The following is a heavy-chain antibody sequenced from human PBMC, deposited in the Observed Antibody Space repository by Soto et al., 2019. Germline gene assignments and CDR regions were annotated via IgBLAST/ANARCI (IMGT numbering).Heavy chain of an antibody. V-gene: IGHV2-5*01. CDR3: AHVTNWSLAY. Sequence: GAGPTLVNPTQTLTLTCTLSGFSLSTSVVGVGWIRQPPGKALEWLALIYWNDDKGYSPSLKRRVTITKDTSKNQVVLTVTNMDPVDTATYYCAHVTNWSLAYWGQGNLVTVSS. D-gene: IGHD1-1*01. CDR2: IYWNDDK. J-gene: IGHJ4*02. CDR1: GFSLSTSVVG.